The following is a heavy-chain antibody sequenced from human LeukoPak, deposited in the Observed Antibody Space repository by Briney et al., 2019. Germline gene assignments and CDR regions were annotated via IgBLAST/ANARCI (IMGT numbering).Heavy chain of an antibody. CDR2: INHSGST. Sequence: PSETLSLTCAVYRGSFSGYYWSWIRQPPGKGLEWIGEINHSGSTNYNPSLKSRVTISVDTSKNQFSLKLSSVTAADTAVYYCARATTVVPGLDYWGQGTLVTVSS. CDR3: ARATTVVPGLDY. J-gene: IGHJ4*02. D-gene: IGHD4-23*01. V-gene: IGHV4-34*01. CDR1: RGSFSGYY.